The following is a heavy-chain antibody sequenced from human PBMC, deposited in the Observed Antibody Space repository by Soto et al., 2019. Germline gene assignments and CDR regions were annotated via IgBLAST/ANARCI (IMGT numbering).Heavy chain of an antibody. CDR1: GGSISNYY. D-gene: IGHD6-25*01. J-gene: IGHJ5*02. V-gene: IGHV4-59*08. CDR2: IYPTGSP. CDR3: ARHGGQVSWFDP. Sequence: QVQLQESGPGLVKPSETLSLTCTVSGGSISNYYWRGIRQPPEKGLEWIGYIYPTGSPNYNPSLKSRVTISVDTSKSQFSLRLSSVSVVDTAVYYCARHGGQVSWFDPWGQGTLVTVSS.